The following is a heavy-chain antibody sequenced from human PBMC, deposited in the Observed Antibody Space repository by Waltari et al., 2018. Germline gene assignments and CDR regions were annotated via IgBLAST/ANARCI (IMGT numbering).Heavy chain of an antibody. CDR1: GGPLSSSF. J-gene: IGHJ5*02. CDR2: INHRGST. Sequence: QVQLQQWGAGLLKPSETLSLSCAVYGGPLSSSFWGWLRQSPRKGLEWVGEINHRGSTNYNPSLRGRVTISVDTSKNQFSLKLSSVTAADTAVYYCVRGAFEFYSSSFGKGGWFDPWGQGTPVTVSS. V-gene: IGHV4-34*01. D-gene: IGHD3-10*01. CDR3: VRGAFEFYSSSFGKGGWFDP.